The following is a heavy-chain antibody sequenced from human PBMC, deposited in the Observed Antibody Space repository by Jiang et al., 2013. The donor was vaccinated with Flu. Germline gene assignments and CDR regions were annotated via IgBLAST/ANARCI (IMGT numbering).Heavy chain of an antibody. V-gene: IGHV4-39*01. CDR3: ARLAAAATDY. CDR1: GGSISSSSYY. D-gene: IGHD6-13*01. J-gene: IGHJ4*02. Sequence: ETLSLTCTVSGGSISSSSYYWGWIRQPPGKGLEWIGSIYYSGSTYYNPSLKSRVTISVDTSKNQFSLKLSSVTAADTAVYYCARLAAAATDYWGQGTLVTVSS. CDR2: IYYSGST.